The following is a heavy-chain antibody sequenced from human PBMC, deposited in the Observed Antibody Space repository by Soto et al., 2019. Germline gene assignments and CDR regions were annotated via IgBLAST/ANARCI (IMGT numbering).Heavy chain of an antibody. D-gene: IGHD4-17*01. J-gene: IGHJ1*01. V-gene: IGHV1-69*02. CDR1: GGTFSSYT. CDR2: IIPILGIA. Sequence: QVQLVQSGAAVKKPGSSVKVSCKASGGTFSSYTISWVRQAPGQGLEWMGRIIPILGIANYAQKFQGRVTITADKSTRTAYMEVSSLRSEDTAVYYCAGSRPDYGDCVCKHWGQGTLVTVSS. CDR3: AGSRPDYGDCVCKH.